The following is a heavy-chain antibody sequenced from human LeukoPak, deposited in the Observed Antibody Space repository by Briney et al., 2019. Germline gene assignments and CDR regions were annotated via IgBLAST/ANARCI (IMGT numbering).Heavy chain of an antibody. V-gene: IGHV1-18*01. Sequence: GASVKVSCKASGYTFTSYGNSWVRQAPGQGLEWMGWISAYNGNTNYAQKLQGRVTMTTDTSTSTAYMELRSLRSDDTAVYYCARDSWLQFNSKNDYWGQGTLVTVSS. CDR3: ARDSWLQFNSKNDY. D-gene: IGHD5-24*01. CDR1: GYTFTSYG. J-gene: IGHJ4*02. CDR2: ISAYNGNT.